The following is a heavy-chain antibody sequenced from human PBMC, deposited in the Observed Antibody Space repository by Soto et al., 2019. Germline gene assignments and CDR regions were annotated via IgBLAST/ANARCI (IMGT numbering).Heavy chain of an antibody. CDR3: RSSTSCYDESCVDV. Sequence: ASETLSLTCAVSGYSISSGNYWAWIRQPPGRGLEWIGSLYHIGSTHYNTSLKSRVTTSVDTSKNHFSLELSSVTAADTAIYYCRSSTSCYDESCVDVWGQGTMVTVSS. D-gene: IGHD2-2*01. J-gene: IGHJ6*02. CDR2: LYHIGST. V-gene: IGHV4-38-2*01. CDR1: GYSISSGNY.